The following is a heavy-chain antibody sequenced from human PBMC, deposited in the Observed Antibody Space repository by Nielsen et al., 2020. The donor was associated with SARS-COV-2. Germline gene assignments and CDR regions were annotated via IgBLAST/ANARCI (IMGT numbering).Heavy chain of an antibody. CDR2: ISSSSSYI. J-gene: IGHJ4*02. Sequence: GGSLRLSCAASGFTFSSYSMNWVRQAPRKGLEWVSSISSSSSYIYYADSVKGRFTISRDNAKNSLYLQMNSLRAEDTAVYYCATTTWIPYYFDYWGQGTLVTVSS. D-gene: IGHD5-12*01. CDR3: ATTTWIPYYFDY. V-gene: IGHV3-21*01. CDR1: GFTFSSYS.